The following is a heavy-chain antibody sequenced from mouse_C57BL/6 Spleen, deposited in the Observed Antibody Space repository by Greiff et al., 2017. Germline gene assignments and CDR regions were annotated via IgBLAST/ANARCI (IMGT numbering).Heavy chain of an antibody. V-gene: IGHV5-4*03. CDR3: ARHSDYLWYFDV. CDR2: ISDGGSYT. J-gene: IGHJ1*03. D-gene: IGHD2-5*01. CDR1: GFTFSSYA. Sequence: EVKVLESGGGLAKPGGSLKLSCAASGFTFSSYAMTWVRQTPEKRLEWVATISDGGSYTYYPDNVKGRFTISGDKAKNNLYLQMSRLKSEDPAMYFCARHSDYLWYFDVWGTGTTVTVSS.